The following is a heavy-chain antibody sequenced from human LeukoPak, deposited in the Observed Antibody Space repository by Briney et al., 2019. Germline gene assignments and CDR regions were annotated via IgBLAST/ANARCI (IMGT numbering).Heavy chain of an antibody. CDR2: ISGGGGST. J-gene: IGHJ4*02. CDR3: AKAPTGGDFWSGYYPFDY. V-gene: IGHV3-23*01. CDR1: GFTFSSYA. D-gene: IGHD3-3*01. Sequence: PGGSLRLSCAASGFTFSSYAMSWVRQAPGKGLEWVSAISGGGGSTYYADSVKGRFTISRDNSKNTLYLQMNSLRAEDTAVYYCAKAPTGGDFWSGYYPFDYWGQGTLVTVSS.